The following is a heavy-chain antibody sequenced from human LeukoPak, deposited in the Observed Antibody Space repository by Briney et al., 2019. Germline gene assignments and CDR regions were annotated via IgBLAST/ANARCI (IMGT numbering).Heavy chain of an antibody. Sequence: PGGSLRLSCAASGFTFSSYWMHWVRQAPGKGLVWVSRINTDGSTTNYADSVKGRFTISRDNAKNSLYLQMNSLRAEDTAVYYCASIGGSYSGYDHTPLDYWGQGTLVTVSS. CDR2: INTDGSTT. J-gene: IGHJ4*02. D-gene: IGHD5-12*01. V-gene: IGHV3-74*01. CDR3: ASIGGSYSGYDHTPLDY. CDR1: GFTFSSYW.